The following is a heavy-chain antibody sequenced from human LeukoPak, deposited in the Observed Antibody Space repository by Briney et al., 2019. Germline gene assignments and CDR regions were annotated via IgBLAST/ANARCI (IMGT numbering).Heavy chain of an antibody. Sequence: GGSLRLSCAASGSTFSSYGMHWVRQAPGKGLEWVAYIQYDGSNEQYADSVKGRFSISRDSSKNILYLQMNSLRAEDTAVYYCAKDRCSNGIGCYYYYMDVWGKGTTVTISS. J-gene: IGHJ6*03. V-gene: IGHV3-30*02. CDR2: IQYDGSNE. CDR1: GSTFSSYG. D-gene: IGHD2-8*01. CDR3: AKDRCSNGIGCYYYYMDV.